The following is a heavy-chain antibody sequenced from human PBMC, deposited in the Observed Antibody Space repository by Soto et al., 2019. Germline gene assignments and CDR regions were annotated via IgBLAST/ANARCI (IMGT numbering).Heavy chain of an antibody. V-gene: IGHV3-21*06. D-gene: IGHD6-19*01. CDR2: ISSRSTNI. Sequence: GGSLRLSCVGSGFTFSRYSMAWVRQAPGRGLEWVASISSRSTNIDYADSVKGRFTISRDNAKNLVSLQMSSLRGEDTALYYCAKFTEPGYSSIWYYFEYWGQGTPVTVPQ. CDR3: AKFTEPGYSSIWYYFEY. CDR1: GFTFSRYS. J-gene: IGHJ4*02.